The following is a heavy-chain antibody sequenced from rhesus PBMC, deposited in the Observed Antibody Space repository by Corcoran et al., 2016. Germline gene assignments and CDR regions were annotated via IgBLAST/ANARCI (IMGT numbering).Heavy chain of an antibody. V-gene: IGHV3-132*01. D-gene: IGHD6S26*01. CDR1: EFTCRSYA. CDR2: IDSGGAT. J-gene: IGHJ5-1*01. Sequence: VEQLVGSGGGLVQPGASLRLSCAASEFTCRSYAMLWVGKGLEWVSAIDSGGATYYPDSVKGRFTISRDNAKNSLYLQMSSLRAEDTAVYYCARDRWGGWSGLDVWGPGVLVTVSS. CDR3: ARDRWGGWSGLDV.